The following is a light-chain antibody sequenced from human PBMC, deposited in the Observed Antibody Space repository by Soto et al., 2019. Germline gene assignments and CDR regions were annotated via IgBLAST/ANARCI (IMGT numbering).Light chain of an antibody. Sequence: ETVMTQSPGTLSVSLGERATLSCRVSQSFSIHLAWYQQKPGQAPRLLIYDTSTRATGIPARFSGSGSGTEFTLTISSLQSEDFAVYYCQQYSNWPPITFGQGTRLENK. CDR2: DTS. CDR3: QQYSNWPPIT. J-gene: IGKJ5*01. CDR1: QSFSIH. V-gene: IGKV3-15*01.